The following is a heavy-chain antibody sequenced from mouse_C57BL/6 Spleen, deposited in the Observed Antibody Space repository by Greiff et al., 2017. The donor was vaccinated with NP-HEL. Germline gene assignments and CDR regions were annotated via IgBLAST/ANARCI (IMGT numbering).Heavy chain of an antibody. CDR1: GYSITSDY. CDR2: ISNSGST. V-gene: IGHV3-8*01. D-gene: IGHD1-1*01. J-gene: IGHJ1*03. CDR3: ARSPFITTVVADWYFDV. Sequence: EVQLVESGPGLAKPAPTLSLTCSVTGYSITSDYRNWVRKFPGNKLEYIGYISNSGSTYYNPPLKSRISITRDTSKNQYYLQLNSVTTEDTATYYCARSPFITTVVADWYFDVWGTGTTVTVSS.